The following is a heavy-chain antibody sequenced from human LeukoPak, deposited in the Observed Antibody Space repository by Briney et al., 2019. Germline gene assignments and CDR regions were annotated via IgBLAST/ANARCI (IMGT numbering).Heavy chain of an antibody. J-gene: IGHJ4*02. V-gene: IGHV1-2*02. CDR3: ATLRRSGWYIGD. D-gene: IGHD6-19*01. CDR2: INPYSGGT. CDR1: GYTFSDYY. Sequence: EASVKVSCKASGYTFSDYYMHWVRQAPGQGLEWMGWINPYSGGTNYAEKFQCRVTMTRDTSIATAHMELSSLRSDDTAMYYCATLRRSGWYIGDWGQGTLVTVSS.